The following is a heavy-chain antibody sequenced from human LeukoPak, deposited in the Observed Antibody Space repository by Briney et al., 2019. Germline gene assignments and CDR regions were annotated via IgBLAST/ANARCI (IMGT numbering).Heavy chain of an antibody. J-gene: IGHJ4*02. CDR2: IFYSGNA. V-gene: IGHV4-39*01. CDR1: GDSMISSNY. CDR3: VRHELVPAAMCDY. D-gene: IGHD2-2*01. Sequence: SETLSLTCSVSGDSMISSNYWGWIRQSPGMGLEWIGSIFYSGNAYYNVSLRSRVTISVDTSRSQFSLKLRSVTAADTARYYCVRHELVPAAMCDYWGQGIRVSVSS.